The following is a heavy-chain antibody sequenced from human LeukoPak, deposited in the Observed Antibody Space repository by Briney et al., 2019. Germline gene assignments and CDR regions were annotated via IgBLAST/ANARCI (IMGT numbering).Heavy chain of an antibody. CDR1: GGTFSSYA. D-gene: IGHD1-14*01. CDR2: IIPIFGTA. Sequence: GASVKVSCKASGGTFSSYAISWVRQAPGQGLEWMGRIIPIFGTANYAQKFQGRVTITTDESTSTAYMELSSLRSEDTAVYYCARGEPLTVQPDYWGQGTLVTVSS. CDR3: ARGEPLTVQPDY. V-gene: IGHV1-69*05. J-gene: IGHJ4*02.